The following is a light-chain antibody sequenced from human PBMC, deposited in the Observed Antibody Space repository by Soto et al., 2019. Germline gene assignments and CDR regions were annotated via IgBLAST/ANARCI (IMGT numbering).Light chain of an antibody. CDR1: QSVIGTY. CDR3: QQYGSPLWT. V-gene: IGKV3-20*01. Sequence: EIVLTQSPGTLSLSPGDRATLSCRASQSVIGTYLAWYQQKPGQPPRLLIYGESIRATGIPDRFSGSGSGTDFTLTISRLEPEDSAVYYCQQYGSPLWTFGQGTKVEI. J-gene: IGKJ1*01. CDR2: GES.